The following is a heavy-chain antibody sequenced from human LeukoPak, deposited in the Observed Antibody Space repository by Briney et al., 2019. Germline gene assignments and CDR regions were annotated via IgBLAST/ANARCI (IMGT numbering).Heavy chain of an antibody. Sequence: PGGSLRLSCAASGFTFSSYAMSWVRQAPGNGLEWVSAISGSGGSTYYADSVKGRFTISRDNSKNTLYLQMNSLRAEDTAVYYCANLPVRDYCGNSLDYWGQGTLVTVSS. J-gene: IGHJ4*02. CDR3: ANLPVRDYCGNSLDY. V-gene: IGHV3-23*01. CDR1: GFTFSSYA. D-gene: IGHD4-17*01. CDR2: ISGSGGST.